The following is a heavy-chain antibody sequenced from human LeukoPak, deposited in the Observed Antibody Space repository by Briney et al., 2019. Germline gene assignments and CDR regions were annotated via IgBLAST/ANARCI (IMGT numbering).Heavy chain of an antibody. Sequence: GGSLRLSCAASGFTFSTYSMSWARQAPGKGLEWVSSISSTSIYIFYADSVKGRFTISRDNAKSSLYLQMNSLRAEDTAVYYCARDANAFDIWGQGTMVTVSS. CDR3: ARDANAFDI. CDR2: ISSTSIYI. V-gene: IGHV3-21*01. CDR1: GFTFSTYS. J-gene: IGHJ3*02.